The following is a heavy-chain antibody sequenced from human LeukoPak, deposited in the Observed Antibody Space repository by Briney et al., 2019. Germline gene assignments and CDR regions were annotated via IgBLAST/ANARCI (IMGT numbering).Heavy chain of an antibody. V-gene: IGHV1-3*01. CDR2: INAGNGNT. CDR1: GYTFTSYA. Sequence: ASVKVSCKASGYTFTSYAMHWVRQAPGQRLEWMGWINAGNGNTKYSQKFQGRVTITRDTSASTAYMELSSLRSEDTAVYYCARDPDIVPIADAFDIWGQGTMVTVSS. J-gene: IGHJ3*02. CDR3: ARDPDIVPIADAFDI. D-gene: IGHD5-12*01.